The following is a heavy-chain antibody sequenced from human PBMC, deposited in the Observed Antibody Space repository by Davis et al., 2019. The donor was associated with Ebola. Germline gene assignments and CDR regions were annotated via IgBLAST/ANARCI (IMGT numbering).Heavy chain of an antibody. D-gene: IGHD6-19*01. CDR2: IKQDGDEK. CDR1: GFTLSNHW. V-gene: IGHV3-7*01. Sequence: PGGSLRLSCAASGFTLSNHWMSWVRQAPGKGLEWVANIKQDGDEKHYVDSVKGRFIISRDNAKKSVYLQMNNLRVEDTAVYYCAREGSGWFGDYWGQGILVAVSS. J-gene: IGHJ4*02. CDR3: AREGSGWFGDY.